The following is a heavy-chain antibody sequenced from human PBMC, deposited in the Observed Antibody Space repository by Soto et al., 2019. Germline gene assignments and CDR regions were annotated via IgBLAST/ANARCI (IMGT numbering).Heavy chain of an antibody. CDR2: IWYDGSNK. CDR1: GFTFSSYG. D-gene: IGHD5-18*01. V-gene: IGHV3-33*01. Sequence: GGSLRLSCAASGFTFSSYGMHWVRQAPGKGLEWVAVIWYDGSNKYYADSVKGRFTISRDNSKNTLYLQMNSLRAEDTAVYYCARNEADTVSYYMDVWGKGTTVTVSS. J-gene: IGHJ6*03. CDR3: ARNEADTVSYYMDV.